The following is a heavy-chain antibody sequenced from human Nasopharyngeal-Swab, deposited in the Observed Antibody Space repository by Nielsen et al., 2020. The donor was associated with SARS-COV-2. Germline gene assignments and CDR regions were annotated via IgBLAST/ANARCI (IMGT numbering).Heavy chain of an antibody. CDR2: IYSGGST. V-gene: IGHV3-53*01. J-gene: IGHJ6*02. Sequence: GESLKISCAASGFTFSSYAMSWVRQAPGKGLEWVSVIYSGGSTYYADSVKGRFTISRDNSKNTLYLQMNSLRAEDTAVYYCARAATEYYYGMDVWGQGTTVTVSS. CDR3: ARAATEYYYGMDV. CDR1: GFTFSSYA. D-gene: IGHD1-1*01.